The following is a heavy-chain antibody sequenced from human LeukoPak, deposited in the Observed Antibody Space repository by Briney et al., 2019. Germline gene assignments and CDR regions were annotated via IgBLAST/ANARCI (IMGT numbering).Heavy chain of an antibody. V-gene: IGHV1-2*02. Sequence: ASVKVSCKTSGYTFTGYYMHWVRQAPGQGLEWMGWINPNSGGTNYAQKFQGRVTMTRDTSVSTAYMELSRLRSDDTAVYYCARGSYCSSTSCYSRDAFDIWGQGTMVTVSS. D-gene: IGHD2-2*02. J-gene: IGHJ3*02. CDR1: GYTFTGYY. CDR2: INPNSGGT. CDR3: ARGSYCSSTSCYSRDAFDI.